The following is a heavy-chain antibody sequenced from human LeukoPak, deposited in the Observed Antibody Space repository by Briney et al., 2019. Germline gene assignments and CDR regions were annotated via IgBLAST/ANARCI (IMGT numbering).Heavy chain of an antibody. J-gene: IGHJ4*02. CDR2: IYYSGST. CDR3: ARLGGVYYYDSSGRRFDY. D-gene: IGHD3-22*01. CDR1: GGSISSGGYY. Sequence: SETLSLTCTVSGGSISSGGYYWRWLRQHPGKGLEWIGYIYYSGSTYYNPSLKSRVTISVDTAKNQFSLKLSSVTAADTAVYYCARLGGVYYYDSSGRRFDYWGQGTLVTVSS. V-gene: IGHV4-31*03.